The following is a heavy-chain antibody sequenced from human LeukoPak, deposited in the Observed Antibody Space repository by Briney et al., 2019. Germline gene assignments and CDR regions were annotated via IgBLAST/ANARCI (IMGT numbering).Heavy chain of an antibody. J-gene: IGHJ4*02. CDR1: GDSVHRNNVA. V-gene: IGHV6-1*01. D-gene: IGHD6-6*01. CDR2: TYYRSKLFN. CDR3: ARHETSSDFDY. Sequence: SQTLSLTCAISGDSVHRNNVAWNWLRQSPSRALEWLGRTYYRSKLFNDYAVSVKSRITINPDTSKNHFSLQLNSVTPEDTAVYYCARHETSSDFDYWGQGALVSVSS.